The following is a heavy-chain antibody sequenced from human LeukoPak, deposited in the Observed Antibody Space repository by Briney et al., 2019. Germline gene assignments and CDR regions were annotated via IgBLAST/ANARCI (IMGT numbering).Heavy chain of an antibody. Sequence: GGSLRLSCAASGFTFSSYSMNWVRQAPGKGLEWVSSISSSSSYIYYADSVKGRFTISRDNAKNSLYLQMNSLRAEDTAVYYCARDLRVREVPAAIFADWFDPWGQGTLVTVSS. J-gene: IGHJ5*02. CDR1: GFTFSSYS. D-gene: IGHD2-2*01. CDR3: ARDLRVREVPAAIFADWFDP. V-gene: IGHV3-21*01. CDR2: ISSSSSYI.